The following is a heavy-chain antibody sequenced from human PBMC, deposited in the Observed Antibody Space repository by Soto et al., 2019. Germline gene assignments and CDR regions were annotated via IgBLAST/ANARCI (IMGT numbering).Heavy chain of an antibody. CDR1: GGSIRSYY. J-gene: IGHJ6*02. V-gene: IGHV4-4*07. D-gene: IGHD6-19*01. CDR3: ERGSAKEWLVLDYSYYYRMGV. Sequence: PSETLSLTCPVSGGSIRSYYWSWIRQPAGNGLEWIGRIYTSGSTNYNPSLKSRFTMSVDTSKNQFSLQLISVTAAATAVHHCERGSAKEWLVLDYSYYYRMGVWGQGTTVPVYS. CDR2: IYTSGST.